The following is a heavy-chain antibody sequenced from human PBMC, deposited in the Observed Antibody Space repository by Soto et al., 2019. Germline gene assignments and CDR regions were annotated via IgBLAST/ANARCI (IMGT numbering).Heavy chain of an antibody. CDR3: APESEITIQTSWFDT. V-gene: IGHV1-69*01. CDR1: GGTFSSYA. CDR2: IIPIFGTA. J-gene: IGHJ5*02. D-gene: IGHD3-10*01. Sequence: QVQLVQSGAEVKKPGYSVKGSCKASGGTFSSYAISWVRQAPGQGLEWMGGIIPIFGTANYAQKFQGRVTITADESTSTAYMELSSLRSEDTAVYFCAPESEITIQTSWFDTFGQGPLVAGSS.